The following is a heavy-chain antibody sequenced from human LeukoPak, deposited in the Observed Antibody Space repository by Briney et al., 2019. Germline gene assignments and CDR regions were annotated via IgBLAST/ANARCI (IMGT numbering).Heavy chain of an antibody. D-gene: IGHD6-13*01. J-gene: IGHJ5*02. CDR1: GFTFSSYS. Sequence: GGPLRLSCAASGFTFSSYSMNWVRQAPGKGLEWVSSISSSSSYIYYADSVKGRFTISRDNAKNSLYLQMNSLRAEDTAVYYCARDLSTYSSMQPFDPWGQGTLVTVSS. V-gene: IGHV3-21*01. CDR3: ARDLSTYSSMQPFDP. CDR2: ISSSSSYI.